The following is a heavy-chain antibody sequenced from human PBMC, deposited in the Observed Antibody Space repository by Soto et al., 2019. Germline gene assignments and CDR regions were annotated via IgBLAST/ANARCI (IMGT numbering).Heavy chain of an antibody. CDR3: ARTFGSSYDSGQDFYYYGMDV. D-gene: IGHD5-18*01. Sequence: EVQLLESGGGLVQPGGSLRLSCAASGFTFSSYAMSWVRQAPGKGLEWVSAISGSGGSTYYADSVKGRFIICRDKSKNSLYLQMNSLRAEDTAVYYCARTFGSSYDSGQDFYYYGMDVWGQGTTVTVSS. V-gene: IGHV3-23*01. CDR1: GFTFSSYA. J-gene: IGHJ6*02. CDR2: ISGSGGST.